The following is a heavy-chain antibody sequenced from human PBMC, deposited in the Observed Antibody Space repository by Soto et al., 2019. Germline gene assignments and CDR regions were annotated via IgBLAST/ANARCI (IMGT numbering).Heavy chain of an antibody. CDR3: AREDYYGYRDINYGWDV. D-gene: IGHD4-17*01. J-gene: IGHJ6*02. CDR1: GFTFNIYA. CDR2: ISFDGTKK. Sequence: QAQLVESGGGVVQHGRSLRLSCAASGFTFNIYALHCVRQAPGKGLEWVAVISFDGTKKYYSDSVKGRFTISRDNLKNTLYLKMKTLSVEDAALYFCAREDYYGYRDINYGWDVWGQGTTVTVSS. V-gene: IGHV3-30-3*01.